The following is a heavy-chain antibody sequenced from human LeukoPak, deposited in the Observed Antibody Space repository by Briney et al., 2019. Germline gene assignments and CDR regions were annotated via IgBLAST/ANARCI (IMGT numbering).Heavy chain of an antibody. J-gene: IGHJ6*02. CDR1: GFTFSSYA. CDR2: ISGSGGST. V-gene: IGHV3-23*01. CDR3: AKAVVVAAIYYYGMDV. Sequence: GGSLRLSCAASGFTFSSYAMSWVRQAPGKGLEWVSAISGSGGSTYYADSVKGRFTISRDNSKNTLYLQMNSLRAEDTAVYYCAKAVVVAAIYYYGMDVWGQGTTVTVSS. D-gene: IGHD2-15*01.